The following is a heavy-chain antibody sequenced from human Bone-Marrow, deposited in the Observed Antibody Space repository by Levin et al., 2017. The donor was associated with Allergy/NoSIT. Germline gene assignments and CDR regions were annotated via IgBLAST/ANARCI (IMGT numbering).Heavy chain of an antibody. CDR1: GASIHSGSYY. Sequence: PSETLSLTCTLSGASIHSGSYYWSWIRQPAGRGLEWIGRIYSTGTTNLNPMFKSRVTMSVDSSKIMFSLRLRSVTAADTAVYYCAREDGVVWMGEVVHFMDIWGKGTTVTVAS. CDR2: IYSTGTT. CDR3: AREDGVVWMGEVVHFMDI. V-gene: IGHV4-61*02. D-gene: IGHD3-16*01. J-gene: IGHJ6*03.